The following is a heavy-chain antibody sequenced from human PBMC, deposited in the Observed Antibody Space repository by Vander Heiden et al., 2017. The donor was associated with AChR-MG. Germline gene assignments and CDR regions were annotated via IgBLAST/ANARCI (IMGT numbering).Heavy chain of an antibody. J-gene: IGHJ4*02. Sequence: EVQLVESGGGLVQPGGSLRLSCSASGFTFSSYAMHWGRQAPGKGLEYVSAISSNGGSTYYADSVKGRFTISRDNSKNTLYLQMSSLRAEDTAVYYCVKVGSGYYSGYFDYWGQGTLVTVSS. CDR2: ISSNGGST. D-gene: IGHD5-12*01. CDR1: GFTFSSYA. V-gene: IGHV3-64D*06. CDR3: VKVGSGYYSGYFDY.